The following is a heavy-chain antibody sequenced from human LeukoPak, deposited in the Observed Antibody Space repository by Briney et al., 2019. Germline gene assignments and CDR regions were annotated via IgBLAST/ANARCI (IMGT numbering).Heavy chain of an antibody. J-gene: IGHJ4*02. Sequence: PSETLSLTCTVSGYSISSGYYWGWIRPPPGKGLEWIGSIYHSGSTYYNPSLKSRVTISVDTSKNQFSLKLSSVTAADTAVYYCARVPGGLLGSFDYWGQGTLVTVSS. CDR1: GYSISSGYY. CDR2: IYHSGST. D-gene: IGHD3-22*01. V-gene: IGHV4-38-2*02. CDR3: ARVPGGLLGSFDY.